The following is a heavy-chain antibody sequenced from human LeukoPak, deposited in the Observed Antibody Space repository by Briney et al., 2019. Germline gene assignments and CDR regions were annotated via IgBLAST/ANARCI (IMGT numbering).Heavy chain of an antibody. CDR1: GGSISRNY. V-gene: IGHV4-59*01. CDR3: AGDPGIAVAGPSDAFDI. J-gene: IGHJ3*02. CDR2: IYYSGST. D-gene: IGHD6-19*01. Sequence: SETLSLTCIVSGGSISRNYWTWIRQPPGKGLEWIGYIYYSGSTNYNPSLKSRVTISVDTSKNQFSLKLSSVTAADTAVYYCAGDPGIAVAGPSDAFDIWGQGTMVTVSS.